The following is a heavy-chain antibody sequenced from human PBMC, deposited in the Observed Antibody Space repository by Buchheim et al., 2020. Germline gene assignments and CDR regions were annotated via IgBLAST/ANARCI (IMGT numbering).Heavy chain of an antibody. D-gene: IGHD6-19*01. CDR2: LWFDGSIK. V-gene: IGHV3-33*03. J-gene: IGHJ4*02. CDR3: ASLTPVSGLDY. CDR1: GFTLSSYV. Sequence: QVHLVESGGGVVQPGRSLRLSCTASGFTLSSYVMHWVRQAPGKGLEWVAVLWFDGSIKYYADSVKGRFIISRDDSENSMYLQMNRLRADDTAMYYCASLTPVSGLDYWGQGTL.